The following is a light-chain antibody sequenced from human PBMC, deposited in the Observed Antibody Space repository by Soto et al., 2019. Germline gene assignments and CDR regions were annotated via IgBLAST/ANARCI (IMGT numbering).Light chain of an antibody. J-gene: IGLJ1*01. Sequence: QSALIQPASVSGSPGQSITISCTGTSSDIGNYHLVSWYQHHPGKAPKLIIYEVSKWPSGVSDRFSGSKSGYTASLTISGLQAEDEDDYYSCSYAGVNWGYVLGTGTKLTVL. V-gene: IGLV2-23*02. CDR1: SSDIGNYHL. CDR2: EVS. CDR3: CSYAGVNWGYV.